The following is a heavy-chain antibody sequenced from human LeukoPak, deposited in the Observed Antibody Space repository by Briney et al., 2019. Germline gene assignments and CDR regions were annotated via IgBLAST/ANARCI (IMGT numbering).Heavy chain of an antibody. CDR3: ARIAAAGNRRLNY. Sequence: GASVKVSCKASGYTFTSYDINWVRQATGQGLEWMGWMNPNSGNTGYAQKFQGRITMTRNTSISTAYMELSSLKSEDTAVYYCARIAAAGNRRLNYWGQGTLVTVSS. CDR1: GYTFTSYD. CDR2: MNPNSGNT. D-gene: IGHD6-13*01. V-gene: IGHV1-8*01. J-gene: IGHJ4*02.